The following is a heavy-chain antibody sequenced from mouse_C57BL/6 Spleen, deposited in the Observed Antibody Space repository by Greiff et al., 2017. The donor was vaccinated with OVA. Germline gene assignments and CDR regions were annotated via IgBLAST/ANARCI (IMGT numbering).Heavy chain of an antibody. J-gene: IGHJ2*01. CDR3: ARGSAYEYDVGYYFDS. CDR2: IWRGGST. CDR1: GFSLTSYG. Sequence: QVQLQQSGPGLVQPSQSLSITCTVSGFSLTSYGVHWVRQTPGKGLAWLGVIWRGGSTAYNAAFISRLSISRDNSKSQVFFKMNSLQAADTVIYYCARGSAYEYDVGYYFDSWGQGTTLTVSS. V-gene: IGHV2-2*01. D-gene: IGHD2-4*01.